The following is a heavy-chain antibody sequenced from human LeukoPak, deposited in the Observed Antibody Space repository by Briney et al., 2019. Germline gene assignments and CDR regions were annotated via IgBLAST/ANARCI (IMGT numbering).Heavy chain of an antibody. CDR2: IYHSGST. Sequence: SETLSLTCTVSGYSISSGYYWGWIRQPPGKGLEWIGSIYHSGSTYYNPSLKSRVTISVDTSKNQFSLKLSSVTAADTAVYYCARDRNYDYVWGNSDAFDIWGQGTMVTVSS. CDR1: GYSISSGYY. J-gene: IGHJ3*02. V-gene: IGHV4-38-2*02. CDR3: ARDRNYDYVWGNSDAFDI. D-gene: IGHD3-16*01.